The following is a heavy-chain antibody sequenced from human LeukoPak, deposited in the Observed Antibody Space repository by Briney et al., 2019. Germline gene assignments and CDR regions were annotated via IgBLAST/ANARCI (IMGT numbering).Heavy chain of an antibody. Sequence: PGGSLRLSCAASGFTFSSYSMNWVRQAPVKGLEWVSSISSSSSYIYYADSVKGRFTISRDNAKNSLYLQMNSLRAEDTAVYYCARDPPIAAAAKVWFDYWGQGTLVTVSS. CDR1: GFTFSSYS. V-gene: IGHV3-21*01. D-gene: IGHD6-13*01. CDR2: ISSSSSYI. J-gene: IGHJ4*02. CDR3: ARDPPIAAAAKVWFDY.